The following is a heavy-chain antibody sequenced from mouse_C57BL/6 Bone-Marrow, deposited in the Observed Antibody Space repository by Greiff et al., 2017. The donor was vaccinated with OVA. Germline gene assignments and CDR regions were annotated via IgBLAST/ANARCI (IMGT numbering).Heavy chain of an antibody. CDR1: GFNIKDDY. CDR3: TTRDYCNYPDY. CDR2: IDPENGDT. Sequence: VQLKQSGAELVRPGASVKLSCTASGFNIKDDYMHWVKQRPEQGLEWIGWIDPENGDTEYASKFQGKATITADTSSNTAYLQLSSLTSEDTAVYYCTTRDYCNYPDYWGQGTTLTVSS. J-gene: IGHJ2*01. V-gene: IGHV14-4*01. D-gene: IGHD2-1*01.